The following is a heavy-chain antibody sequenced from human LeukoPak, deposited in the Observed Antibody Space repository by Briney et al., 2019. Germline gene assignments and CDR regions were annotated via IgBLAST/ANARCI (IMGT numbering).Heavy chain of an antibody. V-gene: IGHV3-7*01. CDR2: INQAGTKG. CDR1: GFTFSDYF. D-gene: IGHD1-1*01. CDR3: ARENWSQDH. Sequence: PGVSLRLSCAASGFTFSDYFMTCLRHAPGKGVEGVAHINQAGTKGNYVDSVRGRFTISRDNAKKSLYLQMDSLRAEDTASYYCARENWSQDHWGQGNLVTVSS. J-gene: IGHJ4*02.